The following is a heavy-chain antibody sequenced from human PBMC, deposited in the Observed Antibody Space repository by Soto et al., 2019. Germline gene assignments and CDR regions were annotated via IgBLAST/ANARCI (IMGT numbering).Heavy chain of an antibody. V-gene: IGHV3-30*18. D-gene: IGHD3-10*01. CDR1: GFTFSSYG. J-gene: IGHJ6*02. Sequence: QVQLVESGGGVVQPGRSLRLSCAASGFTFSSYGMHWVRQAPGKGLEWVAVISYDGSNKYYADSVKGRFTISRDNSKNTLYLQMNSLRAEDTAVYYCAKGVFRITMVGGVIIPTDYYGMDVWVQGATVTVSS. CDR3: AKGVFRITMVGGVIIPTDYYGMDV. CDR2: ISYDGSNK.